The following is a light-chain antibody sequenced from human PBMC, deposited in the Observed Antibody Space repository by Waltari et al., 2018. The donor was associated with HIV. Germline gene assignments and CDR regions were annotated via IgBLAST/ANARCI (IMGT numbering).Light chain of an antibody. Sequence: QPALTQPRSVSGSPGQSVTISCTGNYSDVGDYNYISWYQQHPGKAPKLMIYDVSQRPSGVPDRFSGSKAGNTSSLTISGLQADDYADYYCCSFAGTYTIFGGGTKLTVL. CDR1: YSDVGDYNY. J-gene: IGLJ2*01. V-gene: IGLV2-11*01. CDR2: DVS. CDR3: CSFAGTYTI.